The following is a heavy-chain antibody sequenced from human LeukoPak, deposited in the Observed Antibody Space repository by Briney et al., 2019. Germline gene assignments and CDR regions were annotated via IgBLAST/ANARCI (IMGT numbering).Heavy chain of an antibody. J-gene: IGHJ6*03. Sequence: PGRSLRLSCAASGFTFSSYGMHWVRQAPGKGLEWVANIKQDGSEKYYVDSVKGRFTISRDNAKNSLYLQMNSLRAEDTAVYYCARAITMVRGGVYYYYYMDVWGKGTTVTVSS. CDR2: IKQDGSEK. CDR1: GFTFSSYG. V-gene: IGHV3-7*01. D-gene: IGHD3-10*01. CDR3: ARAITMVRGGVYYYYYMDV.